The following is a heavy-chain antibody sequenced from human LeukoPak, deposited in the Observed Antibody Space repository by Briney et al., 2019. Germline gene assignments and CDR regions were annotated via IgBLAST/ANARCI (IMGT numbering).Heavy chain of an antibody. CDR3: ARDPPAYYDFWSGYRRSPDAFDI. CDR1: GGTFSSYT. J-gene: IGHJ3*02. Sequence: SVKVSCKASGGTFSSYTISWVRQAPAQGLEWMGRIIPILGIANYAQKFQGRVTITADKSTSTAYMELSSLRSEDTAVYYCARDPPAYYDFWSGYRRSPDAFDIWGQGTMVTVSS. V-gene: IGHV1-69*04. D-gene: IGHD3-3*01. CDR2: IIPILGIA.